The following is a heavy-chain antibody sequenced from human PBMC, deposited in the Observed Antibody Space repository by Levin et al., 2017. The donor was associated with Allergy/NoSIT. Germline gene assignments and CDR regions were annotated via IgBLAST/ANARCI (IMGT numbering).Heavy chain of an antibody. J-gene: IGHJ4*02. CDR1: GYTFTDYS. D-gene: IGHD4-11*01. V-gene: IGHV1-2*02. CDR2: INPNSGDT. Sequence: LGESLKISCKASGYTFTDYSMHWVRQVPGQGLEWMGWINPNSGDTNFAQKFQGRVTMTRDTSIRTAYMELNRLRSDDTAIYFCARNTVFLTVIDYWGLGTLVTVSS. CDR3: ARNTVFLTVIDY.